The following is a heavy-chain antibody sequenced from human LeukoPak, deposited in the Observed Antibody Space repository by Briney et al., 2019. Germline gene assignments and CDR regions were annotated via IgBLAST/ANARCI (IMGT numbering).Heavy chain of an antibody. CDR1: GFTFSSNW. Sequence: GGSLRLSCAVSGFTFSSNWMSWVRQAPGKGLEWVANIKQDGSEKYYVDSVKGRFTISRDNAKNSLYLQMNSLRAEDTAVYYCAREKDYLDAFDIWGQGTMVTVSS. V-gene: IGHV3-7*01. CDR3: AREKDYLDAFDI. CDR2: IKQDGSEK. D-gene: IGHD4-11*01. J-gene: IGHJ3*02.